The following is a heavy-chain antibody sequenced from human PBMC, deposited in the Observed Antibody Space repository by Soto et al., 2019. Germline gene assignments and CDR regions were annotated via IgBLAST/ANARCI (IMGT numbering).Heavy chain of an antibody. J-gene: IGHJ6*02. CDR1: GCTFTSYA. V-gene: IGHV1-3*01. CDR2: INAGNGNT. CDR3: ARDSGGMDV. Sequence: ASVKVSCKASGCTFTSYALHWVRQAPGQRLEWMGWINAGNGNTKYSKKFQGRVTITRDTSASTAYMELSSLRSEDTAVYYCARDSGGMDVWGQGTTVTVSS.